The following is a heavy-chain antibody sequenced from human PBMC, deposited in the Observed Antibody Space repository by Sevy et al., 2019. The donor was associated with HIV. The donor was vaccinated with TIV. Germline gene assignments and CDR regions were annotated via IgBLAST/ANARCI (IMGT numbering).Heavy chain of an antibody. J-gene: IGHJ5*02. D-gene: IGHD2-2*01. CDR1: GYSFTSYW. Sequence: GESLKISCKGSGYSFTSYWIGWVRQMPGKGLEWMGIIYPGDSDTRYSPSFQGQVTISADKSISTAYRQWSSLKASDTAMYYCARWDIVVVPAARGWFDPWGQGTLVTVSS. CDR3: ARWDIVVVPAARGWFDP. V-gene: IGHV5-51*01. CDR2: IYPGDSDT.